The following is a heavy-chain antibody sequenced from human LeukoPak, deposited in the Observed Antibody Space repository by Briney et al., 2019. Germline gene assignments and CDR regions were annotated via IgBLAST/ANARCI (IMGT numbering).Heavy chain of an antibody. Sequence: SETLSLTCTVSGGCISTYYWSWIRQPPGKGLEWIGYKFYSGSTNYNPSLKSRVTISVDTSKNQFALKLSSVPDTDTAVYYCARQNYDTSGYPPYFDYWGQGIPVTVA. D-gene: IGHD3-22*01. CDR2: KFYSGST. V-gene: IGHV4-59*08. CDR1: GGCISTYY. CDR3: ARQNYDTSGYPPYFDY. J-gene: IGHJ4*02.